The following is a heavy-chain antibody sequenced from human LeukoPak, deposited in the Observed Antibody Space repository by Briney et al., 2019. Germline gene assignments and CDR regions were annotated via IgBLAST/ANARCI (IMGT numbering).Heavy chain of an antibody. V-gene: IGHV1-69*13. CDR2: IIPIFGTA. CDR1: GGPFSSYA. J-gene: IGHJ4*02. Sequence: VKVSCKASGGPFSSYAISWVRQAPGQGLERMGGIIPIFGTANYAQKFQGRVTITADESTSTAYMELSSLRSEDTAVYYCAREYSSGWFDYWGQGTLVTVSS. D-gene: IGHD6-19*01. CDR3: AREYSSGWFDY.